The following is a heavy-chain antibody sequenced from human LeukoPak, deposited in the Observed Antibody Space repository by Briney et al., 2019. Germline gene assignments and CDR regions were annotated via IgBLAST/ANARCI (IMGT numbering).Heavy chain of an antibody. CDR3: SRGGANDL. V-gene: IGHV4-4*07. CDR2: IFTSGST. Sequence: KPSETLSLTCTVVGGSITCDYWSWIRQPAGKGLEWIGRIFTSGSTTYNPSLKSRVTMSLDTSKNQFFLKLSSVTAADTAAYFCSRGGANDLWGQGTLVTVSS. D-gene: IGHD4/OR15-4a*01. CDR1: GGSITCDY. J-gene: IGHJ5*02.